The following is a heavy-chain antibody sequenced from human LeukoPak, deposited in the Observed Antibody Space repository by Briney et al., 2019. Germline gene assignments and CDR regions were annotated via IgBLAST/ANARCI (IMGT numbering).Heavy chain of an antibody. CDR2: TYYRSKWYN. CDR1: GDSVSSNSAA. J-gene: IGHJ3*02. CDR3: ARGECDFWSGSLNRYAFDI. V-gene: IGHV6-1*01. Sequence: PSQTLSLTCAISGDSVSSNSAAWNWIRQSPSRGLEWLGRTYYRSKWYNDYAVSVKSRITINPDTSKNQFSLQLNSVTPEDTAVYYCARGECDFWSGSLNRYAFDIWGQGTMVTVSS. D-gene: IGHD3-3*01.